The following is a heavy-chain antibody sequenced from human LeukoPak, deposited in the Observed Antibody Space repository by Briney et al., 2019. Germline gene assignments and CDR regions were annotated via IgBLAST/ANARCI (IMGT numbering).Heavy chain of an antibody. J-gene: IGHJ4*02. CDR3: ARTSWSELDY. V-gene: IGHV3-11*06. D-gene: IGHD3-3*01. Sequence: GGSLRLSFAASGFTFSSYYMSWIRQAPGKGLEWVSYISTSSSYTNYADSVKGRFTISRDNPKNSLYLQMNSLRAEDTAVYYCARTSWSELDYLGQGTLVTVSS. CDR1: GFTFSSYY. CDR2: ISTSSSYT.